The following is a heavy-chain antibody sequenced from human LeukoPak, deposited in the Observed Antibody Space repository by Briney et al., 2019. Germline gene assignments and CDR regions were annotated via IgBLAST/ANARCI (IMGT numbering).Heavy chain of an antibody. CDR3: ARKKGGTDAFDI. J-gene: IGHJ3*02. Sequence: GGSLRLSCAASGFTVSKYWMDWVRQAPGKGLVWVSRINNDGSSTSYADSVKGRFTISRDNAKNTLYLQMNSLRAEDTAVYYCARKKGGTDAFDIWGQGTMVTVSS. D-gene: IGHD3-16*01. CDR2: INNDGSST. CDR1: GFTVSKYW. V-gene: IGHV3-74*01.